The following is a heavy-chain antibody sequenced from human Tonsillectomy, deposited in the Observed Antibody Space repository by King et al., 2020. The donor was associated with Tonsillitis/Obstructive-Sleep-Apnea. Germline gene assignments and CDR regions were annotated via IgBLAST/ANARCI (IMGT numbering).Heavy chain of an antibody. CDR1: GYTFTRYA. Sequence: QLVQSGADVKKPGASVKVSCKASGYTFTRYAMHWVRQAPGQRLEWMGWINAGNGNTKYSQNFQCRVTITRDTSASTAYMELSSLRSEDTAVYYCARERWYSSEEDAFDIWGQGTMVTVSS. J-gene: IGHJ3*02. V-gene: IGHV1-3*01. CDR3: ARERWYSSEEDAFDI. D-gene: IGHD6-19*01. CDR2: INAGNGNT.